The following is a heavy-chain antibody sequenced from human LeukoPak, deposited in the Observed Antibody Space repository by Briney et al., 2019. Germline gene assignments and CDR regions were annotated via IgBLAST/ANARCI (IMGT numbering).Heavy chain of an antibody. J-gene: IGHJ4*02. D-gene: IGHD3-22*01. CDR1: GGTFSSYT. CDR2: IIPILGIA. V-gene: IGHV1-69*02. Sequence: GASVKVSCKASGGTFSSYTIGWVRQAPGQGLEWMGRIIPILGIANYAQKFQGRVTITADKSTSTAYMELSSLRSEDTAVYYCVRSSDSSGYFDYWGQGTLVTVSS. CDR3: VRSSDSSGYFDY.